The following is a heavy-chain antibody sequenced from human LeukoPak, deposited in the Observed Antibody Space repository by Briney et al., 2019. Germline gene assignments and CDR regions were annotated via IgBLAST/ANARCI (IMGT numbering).Heavy chain of an antibody. CDR1: GYSFTSYW. D-gene: IGHD6-19*01. CDR3: AISGWYGRGAFDY. CDR2: IYPGDSDT. V-gene: IGHV5-51*01. J-gene: IGHJ4*02. Sequence: GESLKISCKGSGYSFTSYWIVWVRQMPGKGLEWKGIIYPGDSDTRYSPSFQGQVTISADKSVSTAYLQWSSLKASDTAMYYCAISGWYGRGAFDYWGQGTLVTVSS.